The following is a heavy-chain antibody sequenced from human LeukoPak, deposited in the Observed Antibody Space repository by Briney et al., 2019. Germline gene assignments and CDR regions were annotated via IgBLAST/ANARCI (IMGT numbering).Heavy chain of an antibody. V-gene: IGHV4-34*01. Sequence: SETLSLTCAVYGGSFSGYYWSWIRQPPGKGLEWIGEINHSGSTNYNPSLKSRVTISVDTSKNQFSLKLSSVTAADTAVYYCARERGYGYGNGWGQGTLVTVSS. CDR2: INHSGST. D-gene: IGHD5-18*01. J-gene: IGHJ4*02. CDR3: ARERGYGYGNG. CDR1: GGSFSGYY.